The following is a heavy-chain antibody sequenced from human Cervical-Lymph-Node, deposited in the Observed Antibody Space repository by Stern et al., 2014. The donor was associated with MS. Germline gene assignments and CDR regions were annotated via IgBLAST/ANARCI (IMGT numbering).Heavy chain of an antibody. J-gene: IGHJ4*02. CDR3: ARARVGDYARSPHLDS. V-gene: IGHV3-21*01. D-gene: IGHD4-17*01. CDR1: GFTFSHYS. Sequence: VQLVESGGGLVQPGESLRLSCDASGFTFSHYSINWVRLAPGKGLEWSSSISTNSTPEYYADAVQGRFTISRDIAKDSVSLHMVSLRAEDTAVYYCARARVGDYARSPHLDSWGQGTLVTVSS. CDR2: ISTNSTPE.